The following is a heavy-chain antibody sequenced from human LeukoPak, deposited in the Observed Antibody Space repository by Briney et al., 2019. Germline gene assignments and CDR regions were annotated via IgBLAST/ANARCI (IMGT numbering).Heavy chain of an antibody. V-gene: IGHV4-39*01. CDR3: ASHRWLQRLGVNHAFDI. CDR2: IYYSGST. CDR1: GGSISSSSYY. J-gene: IGHJ3*02. Sequence: SETLSLTCTVSGGSISSSSYYWGWIRQPRGKGLEWIGSIYYSGSTYYNPSLKSRVTISIDTSKNQFSLKLSSVTASDTAVYYCASHRWLQRLGVNHAFDIWGQGTMVTVSS. D-gene: IGHD5-24*01.